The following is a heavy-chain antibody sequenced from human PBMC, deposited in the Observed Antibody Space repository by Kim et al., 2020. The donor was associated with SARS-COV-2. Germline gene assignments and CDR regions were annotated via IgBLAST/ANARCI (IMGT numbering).Heavy chain of an antibody. D-gene: IGHD6-13*01. Sequence: GGSLRLSCAASGFTFSDYYMSWIRQAPGKGLEWVSYISSSGSTIYYADSVKGRFTTSRDNAKNSLYLRMNSLRAEDTAVYYCARGRIGTYSSSWYVAYYVDYWGQGTMVTVSS. J-gene: IGHJ4*02. CDR1: GFTFSDYY. V-gene: IGHV3-11*04. CDR3: ARGRIGTYSSSWYVAYYVDY. CDR2: ISSSGSTI.